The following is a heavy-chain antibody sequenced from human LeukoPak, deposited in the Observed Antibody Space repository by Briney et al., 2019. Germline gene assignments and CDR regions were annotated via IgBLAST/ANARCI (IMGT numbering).Heavy chain of an antibody. CDR1: GFTVSTNY. Sequence: PGGSLRLSCAASGFTVSTNYTNWVRQAPGKGLEWVSVIYSGGSTYYTDSVKGRFTISRDNSRNTLYLQMNALRAEDTAVYYCARLITMVRGFYFYYMDVWGKGTTVTVSS. CDR2: IYSGGST. J-gene: IGHJ6*03. D-gene: IGHD3-10*01. CDR3: ARLITMVRGFYFYYMDV. V-gene: IGHV3-53*01.